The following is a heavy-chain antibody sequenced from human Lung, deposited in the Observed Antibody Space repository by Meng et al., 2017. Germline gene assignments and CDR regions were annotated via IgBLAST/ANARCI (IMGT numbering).Heavy chain of an antibody. CDR3: ARGQKGYFDL. CDR1: AGSISSSNDY. J-gene: IGHJ2*01. Sequence: QVQRQESFPGLGKPSQTLSPTCTVSAGSISSSNDYWSWIRQPPGKGLEWSGHIYNSGSTYYNPSLKSRITISVDTSKNQFSLKLSSVTAADTAVYYCARGQKGYFDLWGRGTLVTVSS. CDR2: IYNSGST. V-gene: IGHV4-30-4*01.